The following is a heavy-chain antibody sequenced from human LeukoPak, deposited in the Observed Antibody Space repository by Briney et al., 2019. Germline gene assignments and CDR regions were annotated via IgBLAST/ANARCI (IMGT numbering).Heavy chain of an antibody. J-gene: IGHJ5*02. CDR3: ARCPVDGSDSSGRRWFDP. D-gene: IGHD3-22*01. CDR1: GGPLSNYY. CDR2: IYTSGTT. V-gene: IGHV4-4*07. Sequence: SETLSLTCTVSGGPLSNYYWNWIRQPAGKGLEWIGRIYTSGTTNYNPSLRSRVTMSVDTSKNQFSLKVSSVTAADTAVYYCARCPVDGSDSSGRRWFDPWGQGTLVTVSS.